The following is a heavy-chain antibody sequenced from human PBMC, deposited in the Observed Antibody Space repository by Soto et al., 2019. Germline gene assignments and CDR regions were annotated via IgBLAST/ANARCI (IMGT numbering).Heavy chain of an antibody. Sequence: EVQLLESGGDLVQPGGSLRLSCAPSGFTFSSYAMSWVRQAPGKGLEWVSGISGSGGYTYYADSVKGRFTISRDNSKNTLFLQMNSLRAEDTAVYYCAGDPRGSHVYSYYGLGVWGQGTTVTVSS. CDR3: AGDPRGSHVYSYYGLGV. CDR2: ISGSGGYT. D-gene: IGHD2-15*01. CDR1: GFTFSSYA. V-gene: IGHV3-23*01. J-gene: IGHJ6*02.